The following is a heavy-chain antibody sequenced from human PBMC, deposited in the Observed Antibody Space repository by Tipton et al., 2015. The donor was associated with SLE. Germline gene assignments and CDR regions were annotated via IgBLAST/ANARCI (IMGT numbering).Heavy chain of an antibody. CDR3: ARQGYSSTYWYFDL. V-gene: IGHV4-4*09. D-gene: IGHD6-13*01. Sequence: LRLSCTVSGGSISSNYWSWIRQPPGKGLEWIGYIYTSGSTNYKSSLKSRVTISVDTSKNQFSLKLSSVTAADTAVYYCARQGYSSTYWYFDLWGRGTLVTVSS. J-gene: IGHJ2*01. CDR2: IYTSGST. CDR1: GGSISSNY.